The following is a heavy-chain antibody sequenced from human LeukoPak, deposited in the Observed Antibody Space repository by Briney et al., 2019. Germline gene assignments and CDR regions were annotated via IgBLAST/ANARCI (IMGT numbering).Heavy chain of an antibody. CDR3: LRGFDY. CDR2: IKPFTGGT. J-gene: IGHJ4*02. Sequence: GASVKVSCKASGYTFTDYYLHWVRQAPGQGLEWMGRIKPFTGGTNYAQKFQGRVTLTRDTSISTAHMELSSLTSDDTAVYYCLRGFDYWGQGTLVSVSS. D-gene: IGHD3-10*01. CDR1: GYTFTDYY. V-gene: IGHV1-2*06.